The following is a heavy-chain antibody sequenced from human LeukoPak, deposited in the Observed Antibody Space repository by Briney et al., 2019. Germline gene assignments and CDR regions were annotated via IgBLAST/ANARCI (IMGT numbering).Heavy chain of an antibody. CDR2: INPSGGST. V-gene: IGHV1-46*01. CDR1: GYTFTSYY. J-gene: IGHJ3*02. CDR3: ARERGYYYDSSGYPGPLDAFDI. D-gene: IGHD3-22*01. Sequence: ASVKVSCKAYGYTFTSYYMHWVRQAPGQGLEWMVIINPSGGSTSYAQKFQGRVTMTRDTSTSTVYMELSSLRSEDTAVYYCARERGYYYDSSGYPGPLDAFDIWGQGTMVTVSS.